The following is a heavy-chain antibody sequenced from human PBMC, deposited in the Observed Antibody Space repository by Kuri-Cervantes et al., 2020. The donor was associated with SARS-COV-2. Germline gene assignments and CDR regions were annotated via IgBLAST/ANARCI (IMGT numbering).Heavy chain of an antibody. CDR2: ISAYNGNT. J-gene: IGHJ3*02. V-gene: IGHV1-18*01. CDR3: ARSIDTDFWSGYLIPGPHDAFDI. D-gene: IGHD3-3*01. Sequence: ASVKVSCKASGYTFTSYGISWVRQAPGQGLEWMGWISAYNGNTNYAQKFQGRVTMTRDTSISTAYMELSRLRFDDTAVYYCARSIDTDFWSGYLIPGPHDAFDIWGQGTMVTVSS. CDR1: GYTFTSYG.